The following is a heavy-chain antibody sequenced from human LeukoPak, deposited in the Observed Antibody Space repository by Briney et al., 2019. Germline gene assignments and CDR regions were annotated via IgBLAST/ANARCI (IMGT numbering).Heavy chain of an antibody. D-gene: IGHD3-22*01. CDR1: GGSISSSSYY. J-gene: IGHJ4*02. V-gene: IGHV4-39*01. CDR2: IYYSGST. CDR3: ARQGSSYYYVFAY. Sequence: PSETLSLTCTVSGGSISSSSYYWGWIRQPPGKGLEWIGSIYYSGSTYYNPSLKSRVTISVDTSKNQFSLKLSSVTAADTAVYYCARQGSSYYYVFAYWGQGTLVTVSS.